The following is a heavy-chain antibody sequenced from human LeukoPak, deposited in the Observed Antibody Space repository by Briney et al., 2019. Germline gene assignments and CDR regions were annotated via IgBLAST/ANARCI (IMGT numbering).Heavy chain of an antibody. CDR3: ARDRVGGYGPLDY. V-gene: IGHV1-69*04. J-gene: IGHJ4*02. CDR1: GGTFSSYA. Sequence: ASVKVSCKASGGTFSSYAISWVRQAPGQGLEWMGRIIPILGIANYAQKFQGRVTITADKSTSTAYMELSSLRSEDTAVYYCARDRVGGYGPLDYWGQGTLVTVSS. CDR2: IIPILGIA. D-gene: IGHD5-12*01.